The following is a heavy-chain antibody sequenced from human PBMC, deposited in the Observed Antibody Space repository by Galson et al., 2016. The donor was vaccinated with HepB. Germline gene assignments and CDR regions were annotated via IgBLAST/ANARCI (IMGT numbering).Heavy chain of an antibody. CDR2: MSSSGTSA. V-gene: IGHV3-48*02. CDR1: GFTLSTYS. Sequence: SLRLSCAASGFTLSTYSMNWFRQAPGKGLEWASYMSSSGTSAYYTDSVKGRFTISRDNAKNSLYLQMNSLRDEDTAVYYCASPFAPERGRYVLWGQGTLVTVSS. D-gene: IGHD3-16*01. CDR3: ASPFAPERGRYVL. J-gene: IGHJ5*02.